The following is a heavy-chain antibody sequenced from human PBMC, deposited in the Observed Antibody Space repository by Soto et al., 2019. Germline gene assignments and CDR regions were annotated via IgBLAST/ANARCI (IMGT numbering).Heavy chain of an antibody. D-gene: IGHD6-19*01. CDR3: AKDGPGVAVAGDYYYYGMDV. J-gene: IGHJ6*02. CDR2: ISGSGGST. V-gene: IGHV3-23*01. CDR1: GFTFSSYA. Sequence: GGSLRLSCAASGFTFSSYAMSWVRQAPGKGLEWVSAISGSGGSTYYADSVKGRFTISRDNSKNTLYLQMNSLRAEDTAVYYCAKDGPGVAVAGDYYYYGMDVWGQGTTVTVSS.